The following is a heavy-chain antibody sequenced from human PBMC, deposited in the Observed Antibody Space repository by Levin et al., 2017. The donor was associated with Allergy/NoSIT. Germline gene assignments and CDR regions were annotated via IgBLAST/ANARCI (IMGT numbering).Heavy chain of an antibody. CDR1: GGSISSTSHY. CDR3: AILRSFGESVDY. J-gene: IGHJ4*02. V-gene: IGHV4-39*01. CDR2: IYYSGSG. Sequence: TSQTLSLTCSVSGGSISSTSHYWGWIRQPPGKGLEWIGSIYYSGSGYYSPSLKSRVTLYIDTSKKHCSLQVTSVTAADTAVYYCAILRSFGESVDYWGPGTLVTVSS. D-gene: IGHD3-10*01.